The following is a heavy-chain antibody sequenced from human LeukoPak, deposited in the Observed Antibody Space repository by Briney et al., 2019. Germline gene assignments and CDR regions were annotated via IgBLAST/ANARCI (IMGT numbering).Heavy chain of an antibody. CDR2: IYHSGST. J-gene: IGHJ4*02. D-gene: IGHD6-6*01. Sequence: SETLSLTCTVSGGSISSGGYYWSWIRQPPGKGLEWIGYIYHSGSTYYNPSLKSRATISVDRSKNQFSLKLSSVTAADTAVYYCASGQAGVAARPHYFDYWGQGTLVTVSS. V-gene: IGHV4-30-2*01. CDR1: GGSISSGGYY. CDR3: ASGQAGVAARPHYFDY.